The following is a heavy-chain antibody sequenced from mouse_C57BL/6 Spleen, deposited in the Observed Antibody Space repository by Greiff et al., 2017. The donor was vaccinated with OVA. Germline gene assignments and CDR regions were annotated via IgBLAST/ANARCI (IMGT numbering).Heavy chain of an antibody. V-gene: IGHV5-9-1*02. D-gene: IGHD1-1*01. CDR2: ISSGGDYI. Sequence: DVHLVESGEGLVKPGGSLKLSCAASGFTFSSYAMSWVRQTPEKRLEWVAYISSGGDYIYYADTVKGRFTISRDNARNTLYLQMSSLKSEDTAMYYCTRGTYYGSTPYYFDYWGQGTTLTVSS. CDR3: TRGTYYGSTPYYFDY. CDR1: GFTFSSYA. J-gene: IGHJ2*01.